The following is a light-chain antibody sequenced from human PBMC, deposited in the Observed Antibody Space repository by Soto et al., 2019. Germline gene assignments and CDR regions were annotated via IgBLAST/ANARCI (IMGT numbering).Light chain of an antibody. CDR2: AAS. CDR3: QQRRGWPT. J-gene: IGKJ1*01. CDR1: QTISNAN. Sequence: EIVLTQSPATLSLSPGEGAALSCRASQTISNANLAWYQQKPGQAPRLLVYAASSRATGIPLRFSGRGSGTDFTLTISRLEPEDFALYYCQQRRGWPTFGQGTKVDIK. V-gene: IGKV3D-20*02.